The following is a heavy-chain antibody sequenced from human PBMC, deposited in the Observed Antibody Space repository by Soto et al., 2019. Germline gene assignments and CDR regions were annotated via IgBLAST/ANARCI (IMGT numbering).Heavy chain of an antibody. Sequence: QVQLVQSGAEVKKPGSSVKVSCKASGGTFSSYSINWVRQAPGQGLEWMGEIIPIFGTANYAQKFKGRVTITADESPSTAYMERSSLRSEDTAVYYCARDGGRHSGGIDYWGQGTLVTVSS. D-gene: IGHD1-26*01. CDR3: ARDGGRHSGGIDY. CDR2: IIPIFGTA. J-gene: IGHJ4*02. V-gene: IGHV1-69*01. CDR1: GGTFSSYS.